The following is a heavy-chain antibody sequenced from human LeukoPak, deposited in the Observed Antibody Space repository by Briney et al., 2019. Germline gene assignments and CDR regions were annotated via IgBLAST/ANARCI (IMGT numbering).Heavy chain of an antibody. CDR2: ISYDGSNK. CDR1: GFTFSSYA. V-gene: IGHV3-30*04. D-gene: IGHD3-10*01. Sequence: GGSLRLSCAASGFTFSSYAMHWVRQAPGKGLEWVAVISYDGSNKYYADSVKGRFTISRDNSKNTLYLQMNSLRAEDTAVYYCVSLWFGELSDFDYWGQGTLVTVSS. CDR3: VSLWFGELSDFDY. J-gene: IGHJ4*02.